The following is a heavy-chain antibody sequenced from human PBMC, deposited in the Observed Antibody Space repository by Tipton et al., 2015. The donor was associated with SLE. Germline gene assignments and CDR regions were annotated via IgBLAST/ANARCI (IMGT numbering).Heavy chain of an antibody. CDR3: ARSSSIRLGELSSPFDY. J-gene: IGHJ4*02. Sequence: LRLSCAVYGGSFSDYYWNWIRLPPGKGLEWIGEINHSGGNNYSPSLKSRVTISTDTSKNQFSLKLTSVTAADTAVYYCARSSSIRLGELSSPFDYWGQGTLVTVSS. V-gene: IGHV4-34*01. D-gene: IGHD3-16*02. CDR2: INHSGGN. CDR1: GGSFSDYY.